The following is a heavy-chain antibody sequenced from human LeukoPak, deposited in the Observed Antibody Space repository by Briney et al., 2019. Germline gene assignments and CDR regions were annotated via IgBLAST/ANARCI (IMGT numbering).Heavy chain of an antibody. Sequence: PGGSLRLSCAASGFTFSSYGMHWVRQAPGKGLEWVAVISYDGSDKYHADSVKGRFTISRDNSKSTLYLQMNSLRAEDTAVYYCAKGAAPRDIVVVPAPLDYWGQGTLVTVSS. CDR2: ISYDGSDK. V-gene: IGHV3-30*18. J-gene: IGHJ4*02. D-gene: IGHD2-2*01. CDR3: AKGAAPRDIVVVPAPLDY. CDR1: GFTFSSYG.